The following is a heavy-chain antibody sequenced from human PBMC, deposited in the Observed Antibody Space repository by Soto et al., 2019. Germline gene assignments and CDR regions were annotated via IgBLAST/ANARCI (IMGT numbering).Heavy chain of an antibody. CDR2: IYYSGST. D-gene: IGHD6-13*01. CDR3: ARSKLVLDALTPFYFDY. J-gene: IGHJ4*02. CDR1: GGSISSGGYY. Sequence: PSETLSLTCTVSGGSISSGGYYWSWIRQHPGKGLEWIGYIYYSGSTYYNPSLKSRVTISVDTSKNQFSLKLSSVTAADTAVYYCARSKLVLDALTPFYFDYWGQGTLVTVSS. V-gene: IGHV4-31*03.